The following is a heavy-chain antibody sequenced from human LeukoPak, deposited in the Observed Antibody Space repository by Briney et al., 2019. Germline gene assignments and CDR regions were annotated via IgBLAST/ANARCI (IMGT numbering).Heavy chain of an antibody. J-gene: IGHJ5*02. D-gene: IGHD4-17*01. Sequence: NTSETLSLTCTVSGGSISSYYWSWIRQPAGKGLEWIGRIYTSGSTNYNPSLKSRVTMLVDTSKNQFSLKLSSVTAADTAVYYCARDGKDYGDYGWFDPWGQGTLVTVSS. CDR2: IYTSGST. CDR3: ARDGKDYGDYGWFDP. V-gene: IGHV4-4*07. CDR1: GGSISSYY.